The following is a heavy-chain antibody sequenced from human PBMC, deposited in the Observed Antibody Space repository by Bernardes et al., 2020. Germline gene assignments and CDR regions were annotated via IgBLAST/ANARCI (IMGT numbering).Heavy chain of an antibody. CDR1: GYTFTSYV. CDR3: ARGYYDILTGSYIPLPFDY. V-gene: IGHV1-18*01. Sequence: ASVKVSCKASGYTFTSYVLNWVRQAPGQGLDGMGRISAYNGNTNYAQKLQGRVTLTTDTSTSTAYMELRSLRSDETAVYYCARGYYDILTGSYIPLPFDYWGQGTLVTVS. CDR2: ISAYNGNT. J-gene: IGHJ4*02. D-gene: IGHD3-9*01.